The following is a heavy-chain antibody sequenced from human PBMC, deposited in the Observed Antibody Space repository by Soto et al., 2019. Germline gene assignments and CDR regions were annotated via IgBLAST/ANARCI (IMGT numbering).Heavy chain of an antibody. D-gene: IGHD2-8*01. V-gene: IGHV1-2*02. Sequence: QVQLVQSGAEMKKPGASVRVSCKASGYTFSAYNVHWVRQAPGQGPQWVGWINLNTGVTNYGPELQDRVTMTRDTSISTAYMELSSLRSDDTAIYYCAIGENFGDGVFDVWGKGTMVAVSS. J-gene: IGHJ3*01. CDR1: GYTFSAYN. CDR2: INLNTGVT. CDR3: AIGENFGDGVFDV.